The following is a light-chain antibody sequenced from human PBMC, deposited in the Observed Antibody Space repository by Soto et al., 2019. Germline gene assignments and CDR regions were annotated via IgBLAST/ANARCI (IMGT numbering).Light chain of an antibody. CDR2: DAS. CDR3: QQYANSIT. V-gene: IGKV3-20*01. Sequence: EIVLTQSPGTQSLSPGETATLSCRASQSVGSNYLAWYHQKPGQTPRLLNYDASSRATGIPDRFSGSGSGTDFTLTISRLEPEDFAVYYCQQYANSITFGQGTRLEIE. J-gene: IGKJ5*01. CDR1: QSVGSNY.